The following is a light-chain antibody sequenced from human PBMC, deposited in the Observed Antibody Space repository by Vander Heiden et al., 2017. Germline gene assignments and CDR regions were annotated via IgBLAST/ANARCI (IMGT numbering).Light chain of an antibody. V-gene: IGLV2-14*03. Sequence: QSALTQPASVSGSPGQSITISCTGTNSDVGGYNYVSWYKQHPGKAPKLMIYDVSNRPSGISNRFSGSKSGNTASLTISGLQAEDEADYYCSSYTSSSTLRVFGTGTKVTVL. CDR3: SSYTSSSTLRV. J-gene: IGLJ1*01. CDR1: NSDVGGYNY. CDR2: DVS.